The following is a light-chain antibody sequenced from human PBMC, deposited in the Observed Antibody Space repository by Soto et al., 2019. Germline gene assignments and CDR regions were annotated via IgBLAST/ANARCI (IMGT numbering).Light chain of an antibody. CDR1: ESIGNY. CDR2: DAS. CDR3: PWRSDWPPRLT. J-gene: IGKJ4*01. Sequence: EVVLTQSPATLSLSPGERATLSCRASESIGNYLAWYHQKLGQAPKLLIYDASHRAIGIPGRFSGDGSGTDFALTISSLEPDDFAVYYCPWRSDWPPRLTFGGGNKVEIK. V-gene: IGKV3-11*01.